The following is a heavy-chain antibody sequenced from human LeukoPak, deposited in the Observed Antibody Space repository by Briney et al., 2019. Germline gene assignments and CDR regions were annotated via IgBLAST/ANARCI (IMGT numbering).Heavy chain of an antibody. CDR3: AKSPSGDYFDY. Sequence: GGSLRLSCAASGFTFSSYAMSWVRQAPGKGLEWVAAIGNSGGSTYYADSVKGRFTISRDNSKNTLHLQMNSLRAEDTAVYYCAKSPSGDYFDYWGQGTLVTVSS. CDR2: IGNSGGST. CDR1: GFTFSSYA. V-gene: IGHV3-23*01. D-gene: IGHD1-26*01. J-gene: IGHJ4*02.